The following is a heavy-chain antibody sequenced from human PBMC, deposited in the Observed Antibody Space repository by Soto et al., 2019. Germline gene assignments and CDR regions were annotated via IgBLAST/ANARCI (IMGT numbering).Heavy chain of an antibody. CDR1: GGSISSGDYY. V-gene: IGHV4-30-4*01. D-gene: IGHD2-2*01. Sequence: PSETLSLTCTVSGGSISSGDYYWSWVRQPPGKGLEWIGYIYYTGSTYYNPSLKSRLTISVDTSKNQVSLKLSSVTAADTAVYYCARDRCSSTSCYEDYYYGMDVWGQGTTVTVSS. CDR2: IYYTGST. CDR3: ARDRCSSTSCYEDYYYGMDV. J-gene: IGHJ6*02.